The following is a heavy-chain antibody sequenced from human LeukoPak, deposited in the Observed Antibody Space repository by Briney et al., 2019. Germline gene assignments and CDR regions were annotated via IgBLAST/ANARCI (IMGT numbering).Heavy chain of an antibody. V-gene: IGHV3-64D*06. Sequence: GGSLRLSCAASRFTFSSYAMHWVRQAPGKGLEYVSGISSNGGNTYYADSVKGRFTISRDNSKNTLYLQMSSLRGEDTAVYYCVKERSSGWYDFDYWGQGTLVTVSS. CDR1: RFTFSSYA. D-gene: IGHD6-19*01. J-gene: IGHJ4*02. CDR2: ISSNGGNT. CDR3: VKERSSGWYDFDY.